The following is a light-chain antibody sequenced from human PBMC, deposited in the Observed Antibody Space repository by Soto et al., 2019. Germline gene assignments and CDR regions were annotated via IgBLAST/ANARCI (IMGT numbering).Light chain of an antibody. CDR2: EVN. Sequence: QSALTQPPSASGSPGQSVTISCTGTSSDVGVYNYVSWYQQYPGKAPKLMIYEVNKRPSGVPDRFSGSKSGNTASLTVSGLQAEDEADYYCSSFGGDNNPGRVFGGGTKLTVL. J-gene: IGLJ2*01. V-gene: IGLV2-8*01. CDR1: SSDVGVYNY. CDR3: SSFGGDNNPGRV.